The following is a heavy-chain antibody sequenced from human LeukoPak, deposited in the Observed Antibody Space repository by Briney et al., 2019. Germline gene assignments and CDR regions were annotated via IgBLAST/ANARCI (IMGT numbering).Heavy chain of an antibody. D-gene: IGHD3-3*01. V-gene: IGHV1-2*02. CDR2: INPNSGGT. Sequence: ASVKVSCKTSGYTFTGYYMHWVRQAPGQGLEWMGWINPNSGGTNYAQKFQGRVTMTRDTSISTAYMELSRLRSDDTAVYYCARDKYDFRSGYYRYYFDYWGQGTLVTVSS. CDR1: GYTFTGYY. CDR3: ARDKYDFRSGYYRYYFDY. J-gene: IGHJ4*02.